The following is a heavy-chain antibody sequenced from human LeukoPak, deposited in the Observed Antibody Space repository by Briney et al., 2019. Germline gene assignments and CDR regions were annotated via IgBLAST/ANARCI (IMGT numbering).Heavy chain of an antibody. V-gene: IGHV3-30*18. CDR2: ISYDGSNK. CDR1: GGSISSYY. J-gene: IGHJ4*02. D-gene: IGHD1-26*01. CDR3: AKDRGLYSGSSCFDY. Sequence: PSETLSLTCTVSGGSISSYYWSWVRQAPGKGLEWVAVISYDGSNKYYADSVKGRFTISRDNSKNTLYLQMNSLRAEDTAVYYCAKDRGLYSGSSCFDYWGQGTLVTVSS.